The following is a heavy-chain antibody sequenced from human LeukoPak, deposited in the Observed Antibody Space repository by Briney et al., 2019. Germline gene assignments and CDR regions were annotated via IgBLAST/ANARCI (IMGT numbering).Heavy chain of an antibody. D-gene: IGHD6-6*01. V-gene: IGHV1-69*05. CDR1: GGTFSSYA. CDR2: IVPVLGTA. J-gene: IGHJ3*02. CDR3: ATAWFEQLVVAGAFEI. Sequence: SVKVSCKASGGTFSSYAISWVRQAPGQGLDWLGGIVPVLGTANYAQKFQGRVTITTDESTSTVYMELSSLRSEDTAVYYCATAWFEQLVVAGAFEIWGQGTMVTASS.